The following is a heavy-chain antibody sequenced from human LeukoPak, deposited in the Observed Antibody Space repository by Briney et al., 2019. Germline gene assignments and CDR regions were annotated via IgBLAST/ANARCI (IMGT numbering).Heavy chain of an antibody. V-gene: IGHV3-30*02. D-gene: IGHD6-19*01. CDR3: ANNKPYSSGWPLDY. CDR2: IHYDGSSK. J-gene: IGHJ4*02. Sequence: PGGSLRLPCAASGFTFNNYAMHWVRQAPGKGLEWVAFIHYDGSSKYYADSVKGRFTISRDVSKNTVYLQMNSLRAEDTAVYYCANNKPYSSGWPLDYWGQGTLVAVSS. CDR1: GFTFNNYA.